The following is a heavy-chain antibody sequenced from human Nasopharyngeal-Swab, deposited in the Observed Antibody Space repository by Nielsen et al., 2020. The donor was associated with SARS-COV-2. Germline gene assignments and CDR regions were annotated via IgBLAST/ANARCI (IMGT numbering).Heavy chain of an antibody. Sequence: WIRQPPGKGLEWIGSIYYSGSTYYNPSLKSRVTISVDTSKNQFSLKLSSVTAADTAVYYCARGRIYYDSSGYRRNWFDPWGQGTLVTVSS. CDR2: IYYSGST. J-gene: IGHJ5*02. D-gene: IGHD3-22*01. V-gene: IGHV4-39*07. CDR3: ARGRIYYDSSGYRRNWFDP.